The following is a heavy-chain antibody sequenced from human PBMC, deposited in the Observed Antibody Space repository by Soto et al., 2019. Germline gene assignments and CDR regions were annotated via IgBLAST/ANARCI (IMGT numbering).Heavy chain of an antibody. CDR1: GGSISSYY. V-gene: IGHV4-59*01. D-gene: IGHD6-6*01. CDR3: ARAGASTRPFDY. CDR2: IYYSGST. Sequence: SETLSLTCTVSGGSISSYYWSWIRQPPGKGLEWIGYIYYSGSTNYSPSLKSRVTISLDTSKNQFSLKLSSVTAADTAVYYCARAGASTRPFDYWGQGTLVTVSS. J-gene: IGHJ4*02.